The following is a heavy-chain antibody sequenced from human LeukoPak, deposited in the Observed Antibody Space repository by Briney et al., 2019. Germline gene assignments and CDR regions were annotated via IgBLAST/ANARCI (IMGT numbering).Heavy chain of an antibody. CDR2: INHSGST. J-gene: IGHJ4*02. CDR1: GGSFSGYY. Sequence: SETLSLTCAVYGGSFSGYYWSWIRQPPGKGLEWIGEINHSGSTNYNPSLKSRVTISVDTSKNQFSLKLSSVTAADTAVYYCARLGYGGVEYFDYWGQGTLVTVSS. CDR3: ARLGYGGVEYFDY. V-gene: IGHV4-34*01. D-gene: IGHD4-23*01.